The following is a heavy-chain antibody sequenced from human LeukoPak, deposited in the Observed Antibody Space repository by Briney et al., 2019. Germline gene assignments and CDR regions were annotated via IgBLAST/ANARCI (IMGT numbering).Heavy chain of an antibody. J-gene: IGHJ4*02. CDR1: GYTFTSYD. D-gene: IGHD3-10*01. CDR2: MNPNSGNT. Sequence: ASVKVSCKASGYTFTSYDINWVRQATGQGLEWMGWMNPNSGNTGYAQKFQGRVTMTRNTSISTAYMELSSLRSEDTAVYYCARGAYYYGSGRDYFDYWGQGTLVTVSS. CDR3: ARGAYYYGSGRDYFDY. V-gene: IGHV1-8*01.